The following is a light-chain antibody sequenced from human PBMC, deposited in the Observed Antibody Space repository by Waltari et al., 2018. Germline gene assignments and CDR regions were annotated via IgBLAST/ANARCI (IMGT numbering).Light chain of an antibody. CDR3: CSYAGNTTFEGV. CDR1: SSDIGSDNL. V-gene: IGLV2-23*02. CDR2: EVS. Sequence: QSALTQPASVSGSPGQSITISCTGTSSDIGSDNLVSWHQQHPGKAPKLMIYEVSKRPSGVSNRFSGSKSGNTASLTISGLQAEDEADYYCCSYAGNTTFEGVFGGGTKLTVL. J-gene: IGLJ2*01.